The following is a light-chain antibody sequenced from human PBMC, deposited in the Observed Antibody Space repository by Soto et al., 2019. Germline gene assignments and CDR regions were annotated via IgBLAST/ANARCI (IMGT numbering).Light chain of an antibody. CDR1: QRVGSN. CDR2: GSS. V-gene: IGKV3-15*01. J-gene: IGKJ5*01. CDR3: QQYTNWPPIT. Sequence: IVMTQSPATLSVSPWDRATLSWMASQRVGSNYLAWYQQKSGQAPRLLIYGSSTRATGVPARFSGSGSGADFTLTISNLQSEDFAVYYCQQYTNWPPITFGQGTRLEIK.